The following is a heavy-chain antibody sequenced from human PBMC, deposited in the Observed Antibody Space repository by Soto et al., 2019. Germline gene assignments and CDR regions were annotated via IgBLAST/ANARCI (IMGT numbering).Heavy chain of an antibody. CDR2: IDWDDDK. V-gene: IGHV2-70*11. Sequence: GPTLVNPTQTLTLTCTFSGFSLSTSGMCVSWIRQPPGKALEWLARIDWDDDKYYSTSLKTRLTISKGTSKNQVVLTMTNMDPVDTATYYCARMGVVVAAWAASDIWGQGTMVTVSS. D-gene: IGHD2-15*01. CDR1: GFSLSTSGMC. CDR3: ARMGVVVAAWAASDI. J-gene: IGHJ3*02.